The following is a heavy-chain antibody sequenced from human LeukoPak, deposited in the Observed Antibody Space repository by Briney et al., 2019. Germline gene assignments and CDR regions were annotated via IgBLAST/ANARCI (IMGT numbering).Heavy chain of an antibody. J-gene: IGHJ4*02. V-gene: IGHV3-33*06. CDR3: AKDAAGSSSWANY. D-gene: IGHD6-13*01. CDR1: GFTFSTFG. Sequence: GGSLRLSCAAAGFTFSTFGMHWVRQAPGKGLEWVAVIWYDGSNKYYADSVKGRFTISRDNSKNTLSLQMNSLRAEDTAVHYCAKDAAGSSSWANYWGQGAPVTVSS. CDR2: IWYDGSNK.